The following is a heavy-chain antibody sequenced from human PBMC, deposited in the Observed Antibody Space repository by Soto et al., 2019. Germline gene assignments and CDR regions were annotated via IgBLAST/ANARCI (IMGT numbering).Heavy chain of an antibody. Sequence: QVQLQESGPGLVEPSGTLSLTCAVSGASISNTDWWSWVRQRPGKGLEWIGEIYHSGTTNCDPSLKSRVTISLDKSKSQFSLKLTSGTAADAAVYYCAIPGAGDFDYWGQGTLVTVSS. CDR3: AIPGAGDFDY. D-gene: IGHD6-13*01. V-gene: IGHV4-4*02. CDR1: GASISNTDW. CDR2: IYHSGTT. J-gene: IGHJ4*02.